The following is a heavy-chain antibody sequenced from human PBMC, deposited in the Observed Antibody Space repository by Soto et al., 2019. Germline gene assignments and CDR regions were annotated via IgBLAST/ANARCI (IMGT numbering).Heavy chain of an antibody. Sequence: EMQLLESGGGLVQPGESLRLSCAVSGFIFGNYMMTWVRQAPGKGLEWVSTISESGDSTYYADSVKGRFTISRDSSKNTLYLQMDSLGAEDTAVYYCAPHVYCSGGSCHYDAFDIRGQGTMVTVSS. CDR3: APHVYCSGGSCHYDAFDI. CDR1: GFIFGNYM. V-gene: IGHV3-23*01. CDR2: ISESGDST. J-gene: IGHJ3*02. D-gene: IGHD2-15*01.